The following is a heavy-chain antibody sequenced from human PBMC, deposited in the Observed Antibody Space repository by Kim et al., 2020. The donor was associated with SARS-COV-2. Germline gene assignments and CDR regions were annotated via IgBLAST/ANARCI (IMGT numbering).Heavy chain of an antibody. CDR3: ARMGLDVGDGYNYLDY. CDR2: IYYSGST. V-gene: IGHV4-59*01. Sequence: SETLSLTCTVSGGSISSYYWSWIRQPPGKGLEWIGYIYYSGSTNYNPSLKSRVTISVDTSKNQFSLKLSSVTAADTAVYYCARMGLDVGDGYNYLDYWGQGTLVTVSS. J-gene: IGHJ4*02. D-gene: IGHD5-12*01. CDR1: GGSISSYY.